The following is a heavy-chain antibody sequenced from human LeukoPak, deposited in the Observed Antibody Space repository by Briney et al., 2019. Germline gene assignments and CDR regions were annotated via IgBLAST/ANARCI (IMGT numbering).Heavy chain of an antibody. J-gene: IGHJ4*02. CDR1: GFTFSSYV. CDR2: ISSSGDYT. D-gene: IGHD3-10*01. CDR3: AKRMGGSETYYFDY. V-gene: IGHV3-23*01. Sequence: PGGSLRLSCAASGFTFSSYVMNWVRRAPGKGLEWASVISSSGDYTNYADSVKGRFTSSRDNSKNTLYLQMNSLRADDTAVYYCAKRMGGSETYYFDYWGQGTLVTVSS.